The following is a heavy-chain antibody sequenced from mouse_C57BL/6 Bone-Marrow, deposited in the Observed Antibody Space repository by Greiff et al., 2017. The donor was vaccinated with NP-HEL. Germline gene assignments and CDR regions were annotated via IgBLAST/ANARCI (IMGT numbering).Heavy chain of an antibody. CDR2: IYPGNSDT. CDR3: TEGGSDSYYFDD. V-gene: IGHV1-5*01. Sequence: VHVKQSGTVLARPGASVKMSCKTSGYTFTSYWMHWVKQRPGQGLEWIGAIYPGNSDTSYNQKFKGKATLTAVTSASTAYMELSSLTYEDSAVYYCTEGGSDSYYFDDWGQGTTLTVSS. J-gene: IGHJ2*01. D-gene: IGHD2-13*01. CDR1: GYTFTSYW.